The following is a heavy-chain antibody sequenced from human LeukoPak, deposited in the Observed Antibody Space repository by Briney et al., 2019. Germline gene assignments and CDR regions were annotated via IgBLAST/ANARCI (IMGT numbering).Heavy chain of an antibody. CDR3: ARDLAVTAAYYYYMDV. D-gene: IGHD2-21*02. CDR1: GYTFTGYG. Sequence: ASVKVSCKASGYTFTGYGISWVRQAPGQGLEWMGWISAYNGNTNYAQKLQGRVTMTTDTSTSTAYMELRSLRSDDTAVYYCARDLAVTAAYYYYMDVWGKGTTVTVSS. J-gene: IGHJ6*03. V-gene: IGHV1-18*01. CDR2: ISAYNGNT.